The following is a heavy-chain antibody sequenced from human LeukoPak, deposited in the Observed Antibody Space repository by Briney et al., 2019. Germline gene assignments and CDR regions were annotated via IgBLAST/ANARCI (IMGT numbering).Heavy chain of an antibody. CDR1: GGSISSSSYY. CDR2: IYYSGST. V-gene: IGHV4-39*01. J-gene: IGHJ5*02. Sequence: SETLSLTCTVSGGSISSSSYYWGWIRQPPGKGLEWIGSIYYSGSTYYNPSLKSRVTISVGTSKNQFSLKLSSVTAADTAVYYCARQLRIAARPYWFDPWGQGTLVTVSS. CDR3: ARQLRIAARPYWFDP. D-gene: IGHD6-6*01.